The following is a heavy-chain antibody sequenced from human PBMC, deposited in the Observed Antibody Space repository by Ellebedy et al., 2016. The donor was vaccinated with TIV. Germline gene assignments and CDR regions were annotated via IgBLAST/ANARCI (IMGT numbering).Heavy chain of an antibody. V-gene: IGHV3-7*01. Sequence: GESLKISCAASGFTFNSFWMSWVRQAPGKGLEWVANIKQDGGEKYYVDSVKGRFTISRDNARNSLYLQMNSLRAEDTAVYYCARRYFDLWGRGTLVTVSS. CDR2: IKQDGGEK. CDR3: ARRYFDL. CDR1: GFTFNSFW. J-gene: IGHJ2*01.